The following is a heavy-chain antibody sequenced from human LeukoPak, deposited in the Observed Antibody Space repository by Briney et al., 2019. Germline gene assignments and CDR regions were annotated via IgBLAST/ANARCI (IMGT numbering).Heavy chain of an antibody. CDR1: GFPFSSYA. J-gene: IGHJ3*01. CDR3: TKVRLLGALDDAFDV. Sequence: PGGSLRLSCAASGFPFSSYAMHWVRQAPGKGLEGVAFIRHDGSNKYHSNSVQGRFTISRDNSRNTLYLQLNSLRPEDTAVYYCTKVRLLGALDDAFDVWGQGTMVTVSS. V-gene: IGHV3-30*02. CDR2: IRHDGSNK. D-gene: IGHD7-27*01.